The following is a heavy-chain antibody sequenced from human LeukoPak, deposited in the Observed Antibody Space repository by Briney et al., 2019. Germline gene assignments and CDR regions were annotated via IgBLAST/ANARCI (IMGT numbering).Heavy chain of an antibody. CDR3: ARVRSSSDDY. D-gene: IGHD6-6*01. V-gene: IGHV3-30-3*01. CDR1: GFTFSSYA. CDR2: ISYDGSNK. Sequence: GRSLRLSCAASGFTFSSYAMHWVRQAPGKGLEWVAVISYDGSNKYYADSVKGRFTISRDNSKNTLYLRMNSLRAEDTAVYYCARVRSSSDDYWGQGTLVTVSS. J-gene: IGHJ4*02.